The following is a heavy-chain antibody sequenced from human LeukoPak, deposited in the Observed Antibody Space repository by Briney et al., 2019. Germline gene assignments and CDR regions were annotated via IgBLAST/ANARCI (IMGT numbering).Heavy chain of an antibody. CDR2: ISSSSTI. D-gene: IGHD5-18*01. CDR3: AKDSLSWIQLW. V-gene: IGHV3-69-1*01. J-gene: IGHJ4*02. CDR1: GFTFSDYY. Sequence: GGSLRLSCAASGFTFSDYYMNWVRQAPGKGLEWVSSISSSSTIYYADSVQGRFTISRDNSKNTLYLQMNSLRAEDTAVYYCAKDSLSWIQLWWGQGTLVTVSS.